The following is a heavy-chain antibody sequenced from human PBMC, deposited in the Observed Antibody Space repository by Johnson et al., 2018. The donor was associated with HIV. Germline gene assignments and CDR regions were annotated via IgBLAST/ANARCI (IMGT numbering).Heavy chain of an antibody. V-gene: IGHV3-30*19. Sequence: QMQLVESGGGVVQPGRSLRLSCAASGFAFSNYGMHWVRQAPGKGLEWVAVISYDGSNKYYADFVKGRFTISRDNSKNTLYLQMNSLRAEDTAVYYCARGIAVSNWVDIWGQGTMVTVSS. CDR2: ISYDGSNK. D-gene: IGHD6-19*01. CDR1: GFAFSNYG. CDR3: ARGIAVSNWVDI. J-gene: IGHJ3*02.